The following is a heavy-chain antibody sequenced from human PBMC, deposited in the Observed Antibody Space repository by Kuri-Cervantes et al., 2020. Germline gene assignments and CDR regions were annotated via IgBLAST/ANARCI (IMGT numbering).Heavy chain of an antibody. D-gene: IGHD3-9*01. CDR1: GFTFTNYA. V-gene: IGHV3-9*01. CDR2: ISWNSGGI. J-gene: IGHJ4*02. Sequence: GGSLRLSCTASGFTFTNYAVSWVRQAPGKGLEWVSSISWNSGGIAYADSVKGRFTISRDNAKNSLYLQMNSLRPEDTALYYCAKDRSYDILTGVDYWGQGTLVTVSS. CDR3: AKDRSYDILTGVDY.